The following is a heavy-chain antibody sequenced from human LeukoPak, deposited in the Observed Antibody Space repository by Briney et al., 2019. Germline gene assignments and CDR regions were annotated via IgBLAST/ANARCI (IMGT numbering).Heavy chain of an antibody. CDR1: GFTSNSYA. CDR3: ARARGALSY. D-gene: IGHD1-26*01. CDR2: IAFDGTNT. V-gene: IGHV3-30*14. Sequence: GGSLRLSCAASGFTSNSYAFHWVRQAPGKGLQWVAVIAFDGTNTHYADSVKGRFTISRDNSKNTLYLQMNSLRPEDTAIYFCARARGALSYWGQGTLITVSS. J-gene: IGHJ4*02.